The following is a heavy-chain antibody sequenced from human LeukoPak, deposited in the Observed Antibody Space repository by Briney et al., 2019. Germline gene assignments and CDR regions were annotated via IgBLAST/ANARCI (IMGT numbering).Heavy chain of an antibody. CDR3: ARLGLEAYGNAGYYYLDY. Sequence: GESLKISCTGSGYSFANYWIGWGRQMPGKGLERIGTIYPGDSDTRYRPSFQGQVTISADKSISTAYLQWSSLKASDTAMYYCARLGLEAYGNAGYYYLDYWGQGALVTVSS. CDR2: IYPGDSDT. J-gene: IGHJ4*02. CDR1: GYSFANYW. D-gene: IGHD3-9*01. V-gene: IGHV5-51*01.